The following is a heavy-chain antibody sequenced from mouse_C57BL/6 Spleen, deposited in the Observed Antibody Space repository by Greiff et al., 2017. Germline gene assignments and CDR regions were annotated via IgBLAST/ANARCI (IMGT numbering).Heavy chain of an antibody. CDR1: GFTFSSYG. J-gene: IGHJ4*01. CDR2: ISSGGSYT. CDR3: ARRRITTPYAMDY. D-gene: IGHD2-4*01. Sequence: EVQRVESGGDLVKPGGSLKLSCAASGFTFSSYGMSWVRQTPDKRLEWVATISSGGSYTYYPDSVKGRFTISRDNAKNTLYLQMSSLKSEDTAMYYCARRRITTPYAMDYWGQGTSVTVSS. V-gene: IGHV5-6*01.